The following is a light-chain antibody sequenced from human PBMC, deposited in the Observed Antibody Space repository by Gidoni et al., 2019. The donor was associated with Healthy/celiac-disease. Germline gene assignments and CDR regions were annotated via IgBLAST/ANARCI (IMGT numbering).Light chain of an antibody. CDR3: QSYDSSLSVV. CDR2: GNS. V-gene: IGLV1-40*01. J-gene: IGLJ2*01. Sequence: QSVLTQPPSVSGDPGQRVTISCTGSSSNIGAGYDVHWYQQLPGTAPKLLIYGNSNRPSRVPDRFSGSKSGTSASLAITGLQAEDEADYYCQSYDSSLSVVFGGGTKLTVL. CDR1: SSNIGAGYD.